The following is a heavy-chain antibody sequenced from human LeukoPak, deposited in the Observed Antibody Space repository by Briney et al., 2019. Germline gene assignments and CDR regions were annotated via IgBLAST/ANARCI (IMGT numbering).Heavy chain of an antibody. Sequence: SETLSLTCTVSGGSISSGSYYWSWIRQPAGKGLEWIGRIYTSGSTNYNPSLKSRVTISVDTSKNQFSLKLSSVTAADTAAYYCARSGDYYDSSGYYPLGYWGQGTLVTVSS. CDR2: IYTSGST. J-gene: IGHJ4*02. CDR3: ARSGDYYDSSGYYPLGY. V-gene: IGHV4-61*02. CDR1: GGSISSGSYY. D-gene: IGHD3-22*01.